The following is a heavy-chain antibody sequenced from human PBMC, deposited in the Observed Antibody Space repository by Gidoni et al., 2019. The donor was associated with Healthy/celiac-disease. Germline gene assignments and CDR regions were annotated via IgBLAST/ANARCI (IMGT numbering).Heavy chain of an antibody. CDR2: ISYDGSNK. CDR1: GFTFSSYV. CDR3: ARSFRAGDAFDY. J-gene: IGHJ4*02. V-gene: IGHV3-30*04. D-gene: IGHD2-21*01. Sequence: QVQLVESGGGVVQPGRSLRLSCADSGFTFSSYVMHWVRQAPGKGLEWVAVISYDGSNKYYADAVKGRVTISRDNSKNTLYLQMNSRRAEDTAVYYCARSFRAGDAFDYWGQGTLVTVSS.